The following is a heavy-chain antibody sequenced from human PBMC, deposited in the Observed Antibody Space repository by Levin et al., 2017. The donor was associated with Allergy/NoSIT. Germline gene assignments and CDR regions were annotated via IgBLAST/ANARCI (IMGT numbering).Heavy chain of an antibody. CDR2: VSYDGSNK. J-gene: IGHJ4*02. V-gene: IGHV3-30*18. CDR3: AKDSGHNIPLN. D-gene: IGHD3-10*01. CDR1: GFTFSSYG. Sequence: GESLKISCAASGFTFSSYGMHWVRQAPGKGLEWVAVVSYDGSNKYYADSVKGRFTISRDNSKNTVFLQMNSLRAEDTAVYYCAKDSGHNIPLNWGQGTLVTVSS.